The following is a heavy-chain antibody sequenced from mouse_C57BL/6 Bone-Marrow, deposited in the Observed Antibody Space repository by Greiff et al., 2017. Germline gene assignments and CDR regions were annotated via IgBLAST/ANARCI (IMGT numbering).Heavy chain of an antibody. J-gene: IGHJ2*01. CDR2: ICPGDGDT. Sequence: VQLQQSGAGLVKPGASVTISCKASGYAFSSYWMNWVKQTPGKGLEWIGQICPGDGDTNYNVQFKGKGTLTADKSSSTDYMQLSRLTSEDSAVYFCARNPLYYYGSSQYDCDYGGQGTTPTVSS. D-gene: IGHD1-1*01. CDR3: ARNPLYYYGSSQYDCDY. V-gene: IGHV1-80*01. CDR1: GYAFSSYW.